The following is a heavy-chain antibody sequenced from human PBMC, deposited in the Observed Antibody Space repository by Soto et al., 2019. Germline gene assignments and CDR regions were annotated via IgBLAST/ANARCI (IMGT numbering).Heavy chain of an antibody. J-gene: IGHJ5*02. CDR3: ARDGNYYDSSGNRLLGNWFDP. CDR1: GGTFSSYA. D-gene: IGHD3-22*01. Sequence: QVQLVQSGAEVKKPGSSVKVSCKASGGTFSSYAISWVRQAPGQGLEWMGGLIPIFGTANYAQKFQGRVTITADESTSTAYMELSSLRSEDTAVYYCARDGNYYDSSGNRLLGNWFDPWGQGTLVTVSS. CDR2: LIPIFGTA. V-gene: IGHV1-69*01.